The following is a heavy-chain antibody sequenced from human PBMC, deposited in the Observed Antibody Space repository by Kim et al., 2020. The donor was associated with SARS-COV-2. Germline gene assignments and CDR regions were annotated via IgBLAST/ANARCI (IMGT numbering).Heavy chain of an antibody. CDR2: INSDGSST. D-gene: IGHD2-21*02. CDR1: GFTFSSYW. V-gene: IGHV3-74*01. J-gene: IGHJ4*02. CDR3: ARGERIRAIVVVTAFDY. Sequence: GGSLRLSCAASGFTFSSYWMHWVRQAPGKGLVWVSRINSDGSSTSYADSVKGRFTISRDNAKNTLYLQMNSLRAEDTAVYYCARGERIRAIVVVTAFDYWGQGTLVTVSS.